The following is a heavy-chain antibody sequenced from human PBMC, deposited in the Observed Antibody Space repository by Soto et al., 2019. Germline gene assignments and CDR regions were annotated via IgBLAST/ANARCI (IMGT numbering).Heavy chain of an antibody. CDR3: ARLRLEYYGMDV. CDR1: GGSISSGGYY. V-gene: IGHV4-39*07. CDR2: INHSGST. J-gene: IGHJ6*02. Sequence: SETLSLTCTVSGGSISSGGYYWSWIRQPPGKGLEWIGEINHSGSTNYNPSLKSRVTISVDTSKNQFSLKLSSVTAADTAVYYCARLRLEYYGMDVWGQGTTVTVSS.